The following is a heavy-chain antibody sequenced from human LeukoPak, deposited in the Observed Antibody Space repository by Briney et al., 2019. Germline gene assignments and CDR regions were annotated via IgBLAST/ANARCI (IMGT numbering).Heavy chain of an antibody. CDR1: GFSLINAW. D-gene: IGHD3-3*01. V-gene: IGHV3-15*05. CDR2: IKSRADGGTT. Sequence: GGSLRLSCAASGFSLINAWMSWVRQAPGQGLEWVGRIKSRADGGTTGYAAPVEGRFSISRDDSENTLYLQMNSLQIDDTALYYCLIFPGRWGQGTLVTVSS. J-gene: IGHJ4*02. CDR3: LIFPGR.